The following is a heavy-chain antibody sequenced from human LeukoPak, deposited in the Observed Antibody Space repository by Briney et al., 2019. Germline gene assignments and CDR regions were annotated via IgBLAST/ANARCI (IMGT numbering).Heavy chain of an antibody. CDR1: GFTFSSYD. J-gene: IGHJ4*02. CDR2: IGTAGDT. CDR3: ANQAYYYDSSGSEFDY. V-gene: IGHV3-13*01. Sequence: GGSLRLSCAASGFTFSSYDMHWVRQATGKGLEWVSAIGTAGDTYYPGSVKGRFTISRDNSKNTLYLQMNSLRAEDTAVYYCANQAYYYDSSGSEFDYWGQGTLVTVSS. D-gene: IGHD3-22*01.